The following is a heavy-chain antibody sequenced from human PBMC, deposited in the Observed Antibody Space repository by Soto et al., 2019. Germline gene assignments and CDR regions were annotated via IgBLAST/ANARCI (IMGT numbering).Heavy chain of an antibody. CDR2: ISSSSSTI. D-gene: IGHD2-2*01. J-gene: IGHJ5*02. Sequence: GGSLRLSCAASGFTFSSYSMNWVRQAPGKGLEWVSYISSSSSTIYYADSVKGRFTISRDNAKNSLYLQMNSLRDEDTAVYYCARDGGNSTVLRNWFDPWGQGTLVTVSS. V-gene: IGHV3-48*02. CDR1: GFTFSSYS. CDR3: ARDGGNSTVLRNWFDP.